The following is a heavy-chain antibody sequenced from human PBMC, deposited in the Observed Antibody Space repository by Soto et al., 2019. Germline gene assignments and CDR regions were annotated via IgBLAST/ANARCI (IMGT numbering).Heavy chain of an antibody. V-gene: IGHV4-59*01. Sequence: SETLSLTCAVSGGSISSYYWSWIRQPPGKGLEWIGYIYYSGSTKYNPSLKSRVTISVDTSKNRFSLRLSSVTAADTAVYYCARVWGGAFDFWGQGTMVTVSS. CDR3: ARVWGGAFDF. CDR2: IYYSGST. D-gene: IGHD3-10*01. J-gene: IGHJ3*01. CDR1: GGSISSYY.